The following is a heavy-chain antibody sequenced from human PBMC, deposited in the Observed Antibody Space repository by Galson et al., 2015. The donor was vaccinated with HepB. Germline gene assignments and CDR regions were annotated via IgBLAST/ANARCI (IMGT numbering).Heavy chain of an antibody. V-gene: IGHV3-30*03. D-gene: IGHD2-21*02. Sequence: SLRLSCAASGFAFSDSYMSWIRQAPGKGLEWVVKISYDAKNVYYAESVRGRSAISRVYSKNALYLEMNSLRVEDTAVYYCAADATTIVTAFDYWGQGTLVTVSS. CDR3: AADATTIVTAFDY. CDR2: ISYDAKNV. CDR1: GFAFSDSY. J-gene: IGHJ4*02.